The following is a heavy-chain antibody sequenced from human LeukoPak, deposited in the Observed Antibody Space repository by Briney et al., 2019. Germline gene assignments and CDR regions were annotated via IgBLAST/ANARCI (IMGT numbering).Heavy chain of an antibody. Sequence: GGSLRLSCAAFGFTFSHYWMNWVRQAPGKGLEGVANIKQDGSEKYYVDSVKGRFTISRDNAKNSLYLPMNRLRAEDTDVYYCASDVDIVATMGYWGQGTLVTVSS. D-gene: IGHD5-12*01. CDR3: ASDVDIVATMGY. CDR2: IKQDGSEK. J-gene: IGHJ4*02. V-gene: IGHV3-7*01. CDR1: GFTFSHYW.